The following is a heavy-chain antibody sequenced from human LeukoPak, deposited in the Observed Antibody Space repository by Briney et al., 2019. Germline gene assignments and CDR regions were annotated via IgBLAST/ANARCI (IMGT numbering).Heavy chain of an antibody. J-gene: IGHJ6*02. D-gene: IGHD2-15*01. V-gene: IGHV1-69*13. CDR3: ARANCSGGSCYYYYGMDV. Sequence: SVKVSCKASGYTFTSYDINWVRQATGQGLEWMGGIIPIFGTANYAQKFQGRVTITADESTSTAYMELSSLRSEDTAVYYCARANCSGGSCYYYYGMDVWGQGTTVTVSS. CDR2: IIPIFGTA. CDR1: GYTFTSYD.